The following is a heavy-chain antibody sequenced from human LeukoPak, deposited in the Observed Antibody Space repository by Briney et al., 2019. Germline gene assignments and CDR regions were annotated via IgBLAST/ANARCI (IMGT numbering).Heavy chain of an antibody. J-gene: IGHJ4*02. CDR2: INQSGST. CDR1: GGSLSDYY. Sequence: SETLSLTCAVHGGSLSDYYWNWIRQTPGKGLEWIGEINQSGSTNYNPSLKSRVTISIDTSKLQFSLKLSSVTAADAAVYYCARGEAALHSWGQGTLVTVSS. D-gene: IGHD2-21*02. CDR3: ARGEAALHS. V-gene: IGHV4-34*01.